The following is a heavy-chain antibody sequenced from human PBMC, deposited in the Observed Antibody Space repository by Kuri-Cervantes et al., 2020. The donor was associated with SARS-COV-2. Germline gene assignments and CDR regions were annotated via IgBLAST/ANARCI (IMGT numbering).Heavy chain of an antibody. V-gene: IGHV3-66*02. CDR3: ARSCTYARCSAYFQH. Sequence: GSLRLSCAASGFIVSSSYMSWVRQAPGKGLEWVSIIYAGGGTYYADSVKGQFTIARDISKNTVFLQMNRLRPEDTAVYYCARSCTYARCSAYFQHWGQGTLVTVSS. J-gene: IGHJ1*01. D-gene: IGHD2-8*01. CDR2: IYAGGGT. CDR1: GFIVSSSY.